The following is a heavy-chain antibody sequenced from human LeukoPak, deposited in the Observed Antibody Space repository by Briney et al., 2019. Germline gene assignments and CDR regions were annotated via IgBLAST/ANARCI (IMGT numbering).Heavy chain of an antibody. CDR3: ARRAAAGTGGRWVYYYYMDV. CDR1: GYSFTSYW. Sequence: PGESLKISCKGSGYSFTSYWIGWVRQMPGKGLEWMGIIYPGDSDTRYSPSFQGQVTIPADKSISTAYLQWSSLKASDTAMYYCARRAAAGTGGRWVYYYYMDVWGKGTTVTVSS. J-gene: IGHJ6*03. V-gene: IGHV5-51*01. D-gene: IGHD6-13*01. CDR2: IYPGDSDT.